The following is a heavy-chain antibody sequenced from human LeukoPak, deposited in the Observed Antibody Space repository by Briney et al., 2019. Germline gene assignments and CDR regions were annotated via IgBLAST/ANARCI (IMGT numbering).Heavy chain of an antibody. V-gene: IGHV1-2*02. D-gene: IGHD2-2*01. J-gene: IGHJ5*02. CDR2: INPNSGGT. CDR1: GYSFTSYG. Sequence: GASVKVSCKASGYSFTSYGISWVRQAPGQGLEWMGWINPNSGGTNYAQKFQGRVTMTRDTSISTAYMELSRLRSDDTAVYYCARVAELGYCSSTCCPQGVWFDPWGQGTLVTVSS. CDR3: ARVAELGYCSSTCCPQGVWFDP.